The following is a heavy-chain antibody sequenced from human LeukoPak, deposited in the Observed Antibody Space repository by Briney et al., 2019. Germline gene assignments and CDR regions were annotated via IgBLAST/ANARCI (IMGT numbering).Heavy chain of an antibody. J-gene: IGHJ5*02. Sequence: GGSLRLSCAASGFTFSSYAMSWVRQAPGKGLEWVSAISGSGGSTYYADSVKGRFTISRDNSKNTLYLQMNSLRAEDTAVYYYAKEGVPDYYDSSGSTRWFDPWGQGTLVTVSS. D-gene: IGHD3-22*01. CDR1: GFTFSSYA. V-gene: IGHV3-23*01. CDR2: ISGSGGST. CDR3: AKEGVPDYYDSSGSTRWFDP.